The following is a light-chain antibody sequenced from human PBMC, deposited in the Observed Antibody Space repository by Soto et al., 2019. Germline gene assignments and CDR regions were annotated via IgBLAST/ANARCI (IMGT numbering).Light chain of an antibody. CDR3: HQRFSCYPLT. V-gene: IGKV3D-20*02. CDR2: DSS. Sequence: EFVLTQSPATLSLSPGERATLSCRASQTVRNNYSAWYQQKPGQPPRFLIYDSSSTATGIPDRFSGGGSGTDFTPTISRLEHEVVILYCHQRFSCYPLTFGRGTKVEIK. CDR1: QTVRNNY. J-gene: IGKJ4*01.